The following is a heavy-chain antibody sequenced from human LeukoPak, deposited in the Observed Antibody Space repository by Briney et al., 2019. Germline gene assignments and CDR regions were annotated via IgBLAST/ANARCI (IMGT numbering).Heavy chain of an antibody. CDR2: ICSGGST. CDR1: GFTVSSNY. J-gene: IGHJ3*02. V-gene: IGHV3-53*01. CDR3: ARIGTILVLHAFDI. D-gene: IGHD3-3*01. Sequence: GGSLRLSCAASGFTVSSNYMSWVRQAPGKGLEWVSVICSGGSTYYADSVKGRFTISRDNSKNTLYLQMNSLRAEDTAVYYCARIGTILVLHAFDIWGQGTMVTVSS.